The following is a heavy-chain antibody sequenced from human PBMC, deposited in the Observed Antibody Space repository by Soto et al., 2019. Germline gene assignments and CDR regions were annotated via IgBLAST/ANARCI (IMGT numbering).Heavy chain of an antibody. CDR2: IYYSGST. J-gene: IGHJ4*02. CDR3: ARDRLGDYFDY. CDR1: GCSISSYY. V-gene: IGHV4-59*01. D-gene: IGHD3-16*01. Sequence: SETLSLTCTVSGCSISSYYWSWIRQPPGKGLEWIGYIYYSGSTNYNPSLKSRVTISVDTSKNQFSLKLSSVTAADTAVYYCARDRLGDYFDYWGQGTLVTVSS.